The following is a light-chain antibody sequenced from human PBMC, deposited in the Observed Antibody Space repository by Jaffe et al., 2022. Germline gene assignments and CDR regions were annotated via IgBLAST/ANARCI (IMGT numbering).Light chain of an antibody. CDR2: KAS. V-gene: IGKV1-5*03. CDR1: QSISSW. CDR3: QQYNSYEYT. J-gene: IGKJ2*01. Sequence: DIQMTQFPSTLSASVGDRVTITCRASQSISSWLACYQRKPGRAPKFLIYKASRLECGVTSNSSGGGSATEITLTISSLQPGDFATYYCQQYNSYEYTFGQGTNLEMK.